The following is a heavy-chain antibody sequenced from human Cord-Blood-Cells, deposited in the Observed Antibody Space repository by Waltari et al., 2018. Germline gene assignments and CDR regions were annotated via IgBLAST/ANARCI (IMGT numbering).Heavy chain of an antibody. CDR2: INPNRGGT. D-gene: IGHD6-25*01. CDR3: ARPQSGWGSVDYYYYGMDV. J-gene: IGHJ6*02. V-gene: IGHV1-2*02. CDR1: GYTFTGYY. Sequence: QVQLVQSGAEVKKPGASVKVSCKASGYTFTGYYMHWVRQAPGQGLEWMGWINPNRGGTNYAQKFQGRVTMTRDTSISTAYMELSRLRSDDTAVYYCARPQSGWGSVDYYYYGMDVWGQGTTVTVSS.